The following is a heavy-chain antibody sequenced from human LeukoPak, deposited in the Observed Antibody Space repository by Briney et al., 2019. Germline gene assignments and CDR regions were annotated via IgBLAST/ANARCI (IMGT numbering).Heavy chain of an antibody. CDR1: GFTFSSYI. V-gene: IGHV3-48*02. D-gene: IGHD3-16*01. J-gene: IGHJ4*02. CDR3: ARDRNYDYVWGSSDCYFDY. CDR2: ISSSSSTI. Sequence: GGSLRLSCAASGFTFSSYIMNWVRQAPGKGLEWVSYISSSSSTIYYADSVKGRFTISRDNAKNSLYLQMNSLRDEDTAVYYCARDRNYDYVWGSSDCYFDYWGQGTLVTVSS.